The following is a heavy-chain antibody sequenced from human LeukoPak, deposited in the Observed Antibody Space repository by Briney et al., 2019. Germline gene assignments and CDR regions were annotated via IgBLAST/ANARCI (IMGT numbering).Heavy chain of an antibody. CDR1: GYTFSSYG. CDR2: ISAYNGNT. D-gene: IGHD3-22*01. Sequence: ASVTVSCKASGYTFSSYGISWVRQAPGQGLEWMGWISAYNGNTYYAQNLQGRVTITADESTSTAYMELSSLRSEDAAVYYCARDLRSTYYYDSSGYLNWGQGTLVTVSS. CDR3: ARDLRSTYYYDSSGYLN. V-gene: IGHV1-18*01. J-gene: IGHJ4*02.